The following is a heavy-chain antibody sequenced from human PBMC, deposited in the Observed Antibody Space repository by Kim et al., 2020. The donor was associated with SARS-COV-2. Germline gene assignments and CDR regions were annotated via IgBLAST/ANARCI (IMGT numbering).Heavy chain of an antibody. CDR3: ARKSGYDYLGFDY. D-gene: IGHD5-12*01. Sequence: YHPPPKSRVTMPVDTSKNQFSLKLSSLTAVDTAVYYCARKSGYDYLGFDYWGQGTLVTVSS. J-gene: IGHJ4*02. V-gene: IGHV4-28*01.